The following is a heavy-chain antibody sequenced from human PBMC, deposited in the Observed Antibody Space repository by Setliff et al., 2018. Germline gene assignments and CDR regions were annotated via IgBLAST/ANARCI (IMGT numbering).Heavy chain of an antibody. J-gene: IGHJ6*03. CDR3: ARLALTGYDSSGYYYALEYYYYMDV. V-gene: IGHV3-11*04. CDR2: ISSSGSTI. CDR1: GFTFSDYY. Sequence: GGSLRLSCAASGFTFSDYYMSWIRQAPGKGLEWVSYISSSGSTIYYADSVKGRFTISRDNAKNSLYLQMNSLRAEDTAVYYCARLALTGYDSSGYYYALEYYYYMDVWGKGTTVTVSS. D-gene: IGHD3-22*01.